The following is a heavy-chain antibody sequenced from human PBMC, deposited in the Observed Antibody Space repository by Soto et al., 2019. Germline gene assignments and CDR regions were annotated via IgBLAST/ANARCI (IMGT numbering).Heavy chain of an antibody. J-gene: IGHJ6*02. CDR1: GFTFSSYA. D-gene: IGHD3-3*01. Sequence: GGSLRLSCAASGFTFSSYAMHWVRQAPGKGLEWVAVISYDGSNKYYADSVKGRFTISRDNSKNTLYLQMNSLRAEDTAVYYCARGLKAPSYYDFWSGSWPYYYGMDVWGQGTTVTVSS. V-gene: IGHV3-30-3*01. CDR2: ISYDGSNK. CDR3: ARGLKAPSYYDFWSGSWPYYYGMDV.